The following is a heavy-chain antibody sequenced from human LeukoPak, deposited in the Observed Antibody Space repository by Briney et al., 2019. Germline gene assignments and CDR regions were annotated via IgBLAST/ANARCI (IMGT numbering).Heavy chain of an antibody. CDR2: IYYSGST. J-gene: IGHJ4*02. CDR1: GGSLSSYY. CDR3: ARATWLPVGLYYYDSSGYYYYFDH. D-gene: IGHD3-22*01. V-gene: IGHV4-59*01. Sequence: SETLSLTCTVSGGSLSSYYWSWIRQPPGKGLEWIGYIYYSGSTNYNPSLKSRVTISVDTSKNQFSLKLSSVTAADTAVYYCARATWLPVGLYYYDSSGYYYYFDHWGQGTLVTVSS.